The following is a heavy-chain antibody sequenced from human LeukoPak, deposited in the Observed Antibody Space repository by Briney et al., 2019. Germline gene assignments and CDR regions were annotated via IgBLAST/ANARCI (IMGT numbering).Heavy chain of an antibody. CDR1: GGSISSYY. V-gene: IGHV4-59*01. D-gene: IGHD3-22*01. CDR2: IYDSGST. Sequence: SETLSLTCTVSGGSISSYYWSWIRQPPGKGLEWIGYIYDSGSTNYNPSLKSRVTISVDTSKNQFSLKLSSVTAADTAVYYCARDAYYYDSSGSTDDAFDIWGQGTMVTVSS. J-gene: IGHJ3*02. CDR3: ARDAYYYDSSGSTDDAFDI.